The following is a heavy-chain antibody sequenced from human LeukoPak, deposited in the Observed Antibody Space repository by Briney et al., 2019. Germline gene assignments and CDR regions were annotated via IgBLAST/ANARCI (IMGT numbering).Heavy chain of an antibody. D-gene: IGHD5-12*01. J-gene: IGHJ6*04. Sequence: TSETLSLTCTVSGGSVSSGGYYWSWIRQPPGKGLEWIGYIYYSGSTNYNPSLKSRVTISVDTSKNQFSLKLSSVTAADTAVYYCARDFSGSPSEDDGMDVWGKGTTVTVSS. V-gene: IGHV4-61*08. CDR1: GGSVSSGGYY. CDR3: ARDFSGSPSEDDGMDV. CDR2: IYYSGST.